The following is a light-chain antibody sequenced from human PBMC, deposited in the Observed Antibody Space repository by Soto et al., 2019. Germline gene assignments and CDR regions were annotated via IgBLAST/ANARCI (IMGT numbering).Light chain of an antibody. Sequence: QSVLTQPPSVSGAPGQTVSISCSGMSSSLGAPYDVNWFRQLPGTVPRLLIYGNNNRPSGVPDRFSGSKSGTSASLAITGLQAEDEADYYCQSYDSSLSGYVFGTGTKVTVL. CDR1: SSSLGAPYD. CDR2: GNN. CDR3: QSYDSSLSGYV. V-gene: IGLV1-40*01. J-gene: IGLJ1*01.